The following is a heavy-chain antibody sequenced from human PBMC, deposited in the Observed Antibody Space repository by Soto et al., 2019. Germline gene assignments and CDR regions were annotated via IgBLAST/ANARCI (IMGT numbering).Heavy chain of an antibody. CDR1: GYSFTKYW. CDR3: ATAPTGYCGGTSCPTNYYFDY. Sequence: PGESLKISCKSSGYSFTKYWIAWVRQMPGKGLEWMGIIYPRDSDTRYSPSFQGQVSISADKSISTAYLQWSSLKASDTAMYYCATAPTGYCGGTSCPTNYYFDYWGLGTPVTVSS. D-gene: IGHD2-2*03. V-gene: IGHV5-51*01. J-gene: IGHJ4*02. CDR2: IYPRDSDT.